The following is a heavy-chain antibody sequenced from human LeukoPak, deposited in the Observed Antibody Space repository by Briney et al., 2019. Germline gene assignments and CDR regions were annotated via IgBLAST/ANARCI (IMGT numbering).Heavy chain of an antibody. V-gene: IGHV3-48*03. CDR2: IIVRAGTI. J-gene: IGHJ6*02. D-gene: IGHD3-22*01. CDR1: GFGFGQSE. CDR3: AKDFPHYYEVPHGMDV. Sequence: GGSLRLSCAAYGFGFGQSEMNWVRQAPGKGLEWLAYIIVRAGTIYYGDSAEGRFTVSRDDAKNSLYLQMNGLRVEDTAIYYCAKDFPHYYEVPHGMDVWGQGTTVTV.